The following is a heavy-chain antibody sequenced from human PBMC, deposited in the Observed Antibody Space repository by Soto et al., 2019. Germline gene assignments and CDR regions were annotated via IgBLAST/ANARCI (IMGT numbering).Heavy chain of an antibody. Sequence: TSETLSLTCTVSGGSISSYYWSWIRQPPGKGLEWIGYIYYSGSTNYNPSLKSRVNISVDTSKNQFSLKLSSVTAADTAVYYCARHGVVVVAATRPYYYYYMDVWGKGTTVTVS. D-gene: IGHD2-15*01. J-gene: IGHJ6*03. CDR3: ARHGVVVVAATRPYYYYYMDV. V-gene: IGHV4-59*08. CDR1: GGSISSYY. CDR2: IYYSGST.